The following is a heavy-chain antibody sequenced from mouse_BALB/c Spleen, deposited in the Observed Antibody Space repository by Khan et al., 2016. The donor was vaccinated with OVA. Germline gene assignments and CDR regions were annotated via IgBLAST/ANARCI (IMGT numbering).Heavy chain of an antibody. V-gene: IGHV3-8*02. J-gene: IGHJ3*01. D-gene: IGHD2-12*01. Sequence: EVQLQESGPSLVKPSQTLSLTCSVTGDSITSGYWNWIRKFPGNKLEYMGYIIYTGYTYSNPSLQSRISITRHTSKNQYYLQLNSVTDEDTVTSYCARSTYRYAFVYWGQGTLVTVSA. CDR1: GDSITSGY. CDR2: IIYTGYT. CDR3: ARSTYRYAFVY.